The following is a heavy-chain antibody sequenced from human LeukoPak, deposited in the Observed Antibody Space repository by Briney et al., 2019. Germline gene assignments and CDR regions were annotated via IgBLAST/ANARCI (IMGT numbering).Heavy chain of an antibody. CDR2: ISSSGSTI. D-gene: IGHD3-10*01. J-gene: IGHJ3*02. CDR3: ARELLFYDAFDI. V-gene: IGHV3-11*04. Sequence: PGGSLRLSCAASGFTFSDYYMSWIRQAPGKGLEWVSYISSSGSTIYYADSVKGRFTISRDNSKNTLYLQMGSLRAEDMAVYYCARELLFYDAFDIWGQGTMVTVSS. CDR1: GFTFSDYY.